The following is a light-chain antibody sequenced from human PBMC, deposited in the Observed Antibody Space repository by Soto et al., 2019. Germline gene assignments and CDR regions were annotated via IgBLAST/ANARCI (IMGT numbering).Light chain of an antibody. CDR3: SSYAGSNNVV. Sequence: QSALTQPTSASGSPGQSVTISCTGTSSDVGGYNYVSWYQQHPGKAPKLMIYEVSKRPSGVPDRISGSKSGNTASLTVSGLQAEDEADYYCSSYAGSNNVVFGGGTQLTVL. V-gene: IGLV2-8*01. CDR2: EVS. J-gene: IGLJ2*01. CDR1: SSDVGGYNY.